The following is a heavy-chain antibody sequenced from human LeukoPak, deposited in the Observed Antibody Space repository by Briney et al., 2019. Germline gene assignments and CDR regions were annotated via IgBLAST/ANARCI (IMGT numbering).Heavy chain of an antibody. V-gene: IGHV4-4*09. CDR3: ARLSSGSYHQFDY. J-gene: IGHJ4*02. D-gene: IGHD1-26*01. CDR2: IYTSGST. CDR1: GGSFSSYY. Sequence: PSETLSLTCAVYGGSFSSYYWSWIRQPPGKGLEWIGYIYTSGSTNYNPSLKSRVTISVDTSKNQFSLKLSSVTAADTAVYYCARLSSGSYHQFDYWGQGTLVTVSS.